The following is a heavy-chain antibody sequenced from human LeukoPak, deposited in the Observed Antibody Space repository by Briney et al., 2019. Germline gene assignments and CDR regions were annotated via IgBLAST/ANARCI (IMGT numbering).Heavy chain of an antibody. J-gene: IGHJ4*02. D-gene: IGHD3-22*01. Sequence: AFLRLTCAASGITFSSYGMPWVRQAPGKGLEWVSALSDSGGRTFYTDSVKGRFTISADNSKNTPYLHIHSLRAEDTAVYYYAKDSYDNSIWGQGTLVTVSS. CDR3: AKDSYDNSI. CDR2: LSDSGGRT. V-gene: IGHV3-23*01. CDR1: GITFSSYG.